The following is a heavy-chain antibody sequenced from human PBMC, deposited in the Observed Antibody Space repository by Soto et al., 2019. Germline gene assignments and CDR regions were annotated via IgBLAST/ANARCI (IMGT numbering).Heavy chain of an antibody. D-gene: IGHD5-18*01. CDR1: GYTLTELS. CDR3: APYRYSYGSNHYYYYGMDV. V-gene: IGHV1-24*01. Sequence: ASVKVSCKVSGYTLTELSMHWVRQAPGKGLEWMGGFDPEDGETIYAQKFQGRVTMTEDTSTDTAYMELSSLRSEDTAVYYCAPYRYSYGSNHYYYYGMDVWGQGTTVTVSS. J-gene: IGHJ6*02. CDR2: FDPEDGET.